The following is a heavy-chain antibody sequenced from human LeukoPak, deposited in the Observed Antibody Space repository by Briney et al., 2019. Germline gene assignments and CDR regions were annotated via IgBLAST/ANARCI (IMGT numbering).Heavy chain of an antibody. CDR3: SGGSRFVDY. J-gene: IGHJ4*02. CDR2: IDNDATAI. V-gene: IGHV3-11*04. CDR1: GFFFSDFY. D-gene: IGHD3-16*01. Sequence: GGSLRLSCSTSGFFFSDFYMTWIRQAPGKGLESVSYIDNDATAIYYADSVKGRFTISRDNAKNSLFLQMNSLRVEDTAVYYCSGGSRFVDYWGQGTLVTVSS.